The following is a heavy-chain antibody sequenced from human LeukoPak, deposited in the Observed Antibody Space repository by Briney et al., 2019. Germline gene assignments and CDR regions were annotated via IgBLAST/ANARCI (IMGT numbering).Heavy chain of an antibody. CDR3: ARSLRGYRFATDY. Sequence: SETLSLTCTVFGDSINSYYWSWIRQPPGKGLEWIGYIYYSGSTKYNPSIKSRVTISVDTSKNQFSLKLSSVTAADTAVYYCARSLRGYRFATDYWGQGTLVTVSS. J-gene: IGHJ4*02. CDR1: GDSINSYY. V-gene: IGHV4-59*08. D-gene: IGHD5-18*01. CDR2: IYYSGST.